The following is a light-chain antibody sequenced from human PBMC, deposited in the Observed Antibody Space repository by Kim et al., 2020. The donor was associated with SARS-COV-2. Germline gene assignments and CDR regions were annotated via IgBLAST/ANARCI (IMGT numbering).Light chain of an antibody. CDR2: GAS. CDR1: QSVSSN. J-gene: IGKJ1*01. Sequence: VSPGERATLPCRAGQSVSSNLAWYQQKPGQAPRLLIFGASTRATGIPARFSGSGSGTEFTLTISSLQSENFAVYYCQQYDTWRWAFGQGTKVDIK. V-gene: IGKV3-15*01. CDR3: QQYDTWRWA.